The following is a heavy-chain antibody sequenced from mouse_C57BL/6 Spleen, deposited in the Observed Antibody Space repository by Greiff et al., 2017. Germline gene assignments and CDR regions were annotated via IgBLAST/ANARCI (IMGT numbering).Heavy chain of an antibody. CDR2: IDPSDSET. V-gene: IGHV1-52*01. Sequence: VQLQQPGAELVRPGSSVKLSCKASGYTFTSYWMHWVKQRPIQGLEWIGNIDPSDSETHYNQKFKDKATLTVDKSSSTAYMQLSSLTSEDSAVYYGARGDYGYDDAMDYWGQGTSVTVSS. D-gene: IGHD2-2*01. CDR3: ARGDYGYDDAMDY. J-gene: IGHJ4*01. CDR1: GYTFTSYW.